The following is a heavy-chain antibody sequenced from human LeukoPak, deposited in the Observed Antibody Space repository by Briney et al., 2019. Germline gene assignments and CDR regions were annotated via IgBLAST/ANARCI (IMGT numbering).Heavy chain of an antibody. CDR2: IYSGGST. D-gene: IGHD1-26*01. V-gene: IGHV3-66*01. Sequence: GSLILSCAASGFTVSSNYMSWVRQAPGKGLEWVSVIYSGGSTYYADSVKGRFTISRDNSKNTLYLQMNSLRAEDTAVYYCARDWRDSGSYSLEYWGQGTLVTVSS. J-gene: IGHJ4*02. CDR3: ARDWRDSGSYSLEY. CDR1: GFTVSSNY.